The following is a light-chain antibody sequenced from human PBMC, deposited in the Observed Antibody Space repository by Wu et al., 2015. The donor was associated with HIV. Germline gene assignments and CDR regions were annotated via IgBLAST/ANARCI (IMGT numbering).Light chain of an antibody. CDR1: QRISSW. V-gene: IGKV1-5*03. J-gene: IGKJ2*03. CDR2: KAS. Sequence: QMTQSPSTLSASVGDRVTITCRASQRISSWLAWYQQKPGQAPKLLIYKASTLESGVPSRFSGSGSGTEFTLTISSLQPDDFATYCCQQYNSYSPSFGQGTKLEIK. CDR3: QQYNSYSPS.